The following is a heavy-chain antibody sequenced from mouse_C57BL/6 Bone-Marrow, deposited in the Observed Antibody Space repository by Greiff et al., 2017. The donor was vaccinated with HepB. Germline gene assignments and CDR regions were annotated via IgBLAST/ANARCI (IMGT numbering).Heavy chain of an antibody. Sequence: QVQLQQPGAELVMPGASVKLSCKASGYTFTSYWMHWVKQRPGQGLEWIGEIDPSDSYTNYNQKFKSKSTLTVDKSSSTAYMQLSSLTSEDSAVYYCARCYCGSSYGAIDYWGKGTSVTVSS. CDR2: IDPSDSYT. J-gene: IGHJ4*01. CDR3: ARCYCGSSYGAIDY. CDR1: GYTFTSYW. D-gene: IGHD1-1*01. V-gene: IGHV1-69*01.